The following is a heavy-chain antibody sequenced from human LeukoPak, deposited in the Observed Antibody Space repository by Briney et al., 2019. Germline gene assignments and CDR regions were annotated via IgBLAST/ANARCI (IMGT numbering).Heavy chain of an antibody. Sequence: ASVKVSCKASGYTFTGYYMHWVRQAPGQGLEWMGGFDPEDGETIYAQKFQGRVTMTEDTSTDTAYMELSSLRSEDTAVYYCATLAHWGQGTLVTVSS. V-gene: IGHV1-24*01. J-gene: IGHJ4*02. CDR3: ATLAH. CDR1: GYTFTGYY. CDR2: FDPEDGET.